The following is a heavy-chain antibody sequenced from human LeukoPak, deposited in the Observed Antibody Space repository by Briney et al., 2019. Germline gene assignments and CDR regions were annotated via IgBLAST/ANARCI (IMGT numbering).Heavy chain of an antibody. CDR3: ARGGPRYYNMLGFDY. Sequence: PSETLSLTCAVSGASISSYYWSWIRQSPGKGLEWIGYIYYSASTNYNPSVKSRGTISVDTSKDQFSLKLSSVTAADTAVYYCARGGPRYYNMLGFDYWSQATPATVPS. V-gene: IGHV4-59*12. CDR1: GASISSYY. D-gene: IGHD3-9*01. J-gene: IGHJ4*02. CDR2: IYYSAST.